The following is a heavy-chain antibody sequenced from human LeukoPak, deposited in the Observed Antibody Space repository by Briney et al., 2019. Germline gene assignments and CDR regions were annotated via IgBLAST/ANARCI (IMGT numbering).Heavy chain of an antibody. Sequence: SGTLSLTCTVSGGSLTTYNWWSWVRQPPGKGLEWIGEIYHSGTTNYNPALKSRVTTSIEKSKNQFSLKLSSVTAADTAVYYCARGGTMGAFDIWGQGTMVTVSS. CDR3: ARGGTMGAFDI. D-gene: IGHD4/OR15-4a*01. J-gene: IGHJ3*02. CDR2: IYHSGTT. V-gene: IGHV4-4*02. CDR1: GGSLTTYNW.